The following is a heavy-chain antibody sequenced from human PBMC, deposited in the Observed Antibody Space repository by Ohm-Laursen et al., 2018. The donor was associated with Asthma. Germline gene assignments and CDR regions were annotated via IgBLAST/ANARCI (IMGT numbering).Heavy chain of an antibody. CDR3: AKDGRGLLSGAFDI. D-gene: IGHD3-10*01. CDR1: GFIVSTKF. Sequence: SLRLSCAASGFIVSTKFMIWVRQAPGKGLDWVSVIFGSTGTSYADSVKGRFTISRDNSKNTLYLQMNSLRAEDTAVYYCAKDGRGLLSGAFDIWGQGTMVTVSS. CDR2: IFGSTGT. J-gene: IGHJ3*02. V-gene: IGHV3-53*01.